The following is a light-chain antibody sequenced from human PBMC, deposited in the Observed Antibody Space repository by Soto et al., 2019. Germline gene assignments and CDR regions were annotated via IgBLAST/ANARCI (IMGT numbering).Light chain of an antibody. V-gene: IGKV1-12*01. J-gene: IGKJ1*01. Sequence: DIQMTQSPSSVSASVGDRVTITCRASQGISNWLTWYQQKPGKAPKLLIYAASSLQSGVPSRFSGSGSGTDFTLTISSVQSEDFAIYYCQQYNNWPPITFGQGTKVDIK. CDR1: QGISNW. CDR3: QQYNNWPPIT. CDR2: AAS.